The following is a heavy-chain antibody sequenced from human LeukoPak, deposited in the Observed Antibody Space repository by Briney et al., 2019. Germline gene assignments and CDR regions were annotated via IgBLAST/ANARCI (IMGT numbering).Heavy chain of an antibody. CDR1: GFTFSSYA. V-gene: IGHV3-23*01. CDR3: AKDPFSYGPPCYYYYMDV. J-gene: IGHJ6*03. Sequence: SCKASGFTFSSYAMSWVRQAPGKGLEWVSAISGSGGSTYYADSVKGRFTISRDNSKNTLYLQMNSLRAEDTAVYYCAKDPFSYGPPCYYYYMDVWGKGTTVTVSS. CDR2: ISGSGGST. D-gene: IGHD5-18*01.